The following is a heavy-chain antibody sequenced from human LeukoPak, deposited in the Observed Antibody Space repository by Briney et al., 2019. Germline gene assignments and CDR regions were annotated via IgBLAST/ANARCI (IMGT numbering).Heavy chain of an antibody. CDR1: GGTFSSYA. J-gene: IGHJ4*02. CDR3: ARSPVYGGNSVGYFDY. D-gene: IGHD4-23*01. Sequence: SVKVSCKASGGTFSSYAISWVRQAPGQGLEWMGGIIPIFGTANYAQKFQGRVTITADESTSTAYMELSSLRSEDTAVYYCARSPVYGGNSVGYFDYWGQGTLVTVSS. V-gene: IGHV1-69*13. CDR2: IIPIFGTA.